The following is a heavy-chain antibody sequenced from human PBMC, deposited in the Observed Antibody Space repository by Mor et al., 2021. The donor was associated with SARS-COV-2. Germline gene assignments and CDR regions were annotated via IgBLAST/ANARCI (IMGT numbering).Heavy chain of an antibody. CDR3: AKDLHHTLYYYYGMDV. Sequence: AISGSGGSTYYADSVKGRFTISRDNSKNTLYLQMNSLRAEDTAVYYCAKDLHHTLYYYYGMDVWGQGTTVT. CDR2: ISGSGGST. V-gene: IGHV3-23*01. J-gene: IGHJ6*02.